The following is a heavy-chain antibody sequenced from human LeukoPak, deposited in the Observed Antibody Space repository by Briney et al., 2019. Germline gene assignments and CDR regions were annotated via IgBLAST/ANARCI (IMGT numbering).Heavy chain of an antibody. CDR3: ARGGPDFGVIRWFDP. CDR2: MNPNSGNT. J-gene: IGHJ5*02. CDR1: RYTFISYE. Sequence: ASVKVSCKASRYTFISYEINWVRQATGQGLEWMGWMNPNSGNTGYAQKFQGRVSMTRNTSISTAYMELSSLRSEDTAVYHCARGGPDFGVIRWFDPWGQGTLVTVSS. D-gene: IGHD3-3*01. V-gene: IGHV1-8*01.